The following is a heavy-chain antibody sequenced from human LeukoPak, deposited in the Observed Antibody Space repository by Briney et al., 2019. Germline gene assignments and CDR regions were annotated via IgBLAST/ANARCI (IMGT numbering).Heavy chain of an antibody. V-gene: IGHV3-23*01. D-gene: IGHD1-14*01. Sequence: GGSLRLSCAASGFTFSSYAMSWVRQAPGKGLEWVSAISGSGGSTYYADSVKGRFTISRDTAKNLLYLQMNGLRAEDTAVYYCAGAEIRTGGRWGQGTVVTVSS. CDR1: GFTFSSYA. CDR3: AGAEIRTGGR. J-gene: IGHJ4*02. CDR2: ISGSGGST.